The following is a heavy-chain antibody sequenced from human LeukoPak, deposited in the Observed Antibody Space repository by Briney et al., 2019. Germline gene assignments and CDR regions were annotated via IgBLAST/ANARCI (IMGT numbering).Heavy chain of an antibody. D-gene: IGHD5-18*01. V-gene: IGHV3-30*18. CDR2: ISYDGSNK. Sequence: GGSLRLSCAPSGFPFSSYVMHWVRQAPGKGLEWVGVISYDGSNKYYADSVKGRFTISRDNSKNTLYLQMNSLRAEDTAVYYCAKDQQLWVLRDAFDIWGQGTMVTVSS. CDR1: GFPFSSYV. CDR3: AKDQQLWVLRDAFDI. J-gene: IGHJ3*02.